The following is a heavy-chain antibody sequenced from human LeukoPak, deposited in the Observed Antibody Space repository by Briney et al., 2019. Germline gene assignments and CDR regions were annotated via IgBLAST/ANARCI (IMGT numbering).Heavy chain of an antibody. Sequence: GGSLRLSCAASGFTFSSHVLNWVRQAPGKGLEWVSGISGSGGNTYYTDSVKGRFTISRDNSKNTLYLQMNSLRAEDTAVYYCAKSSGYCSSTRCYYLDVWGKGTSVTVSS. J-gene: IGHJ6*03. CDR2: ISGSGGNT. D-gene: IGHD2-2*01. CDR1: GFTFSSHV. CDR3: AKSSGYCSSTRCYYLDV. V-gene: IGHV3-23*01.